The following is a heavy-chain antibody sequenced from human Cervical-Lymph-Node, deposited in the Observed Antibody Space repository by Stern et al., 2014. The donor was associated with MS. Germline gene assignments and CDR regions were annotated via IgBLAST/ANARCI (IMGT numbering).Heavy chain of an antibody. CDR2: IIPIFGTA. Sequence: VQLVESGAEVKKPGSSVKVSCKASGGTFSRYAISWVRQAPGQGLEGMGGIIPIFGTANYAQKFQGRVTITADESTSTAYMELSSLRSEDTAVYYCALGDYYYGMDVWGQGTTVTVSS. CDR1: GGTFSRYA. CDR3: ALGDYYYGMDV. V-gene: IGHV1-69*01. J-gene: IGHJ6*02.